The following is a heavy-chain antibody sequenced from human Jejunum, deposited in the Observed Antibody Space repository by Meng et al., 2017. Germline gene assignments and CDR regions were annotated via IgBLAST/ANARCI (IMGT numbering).Heavy chain of an antibody. CDR2: FTRGGTT. CDR1: RGYLTGYF. V-gene: IGHV4-34*01. CDR3: ARHEVDFDN. Sequence: HVHPNPGGRGMLKPSEAPSLTRAVYRGYLTGYFWSWSRQAPGEGMEWVGEFTRGGTTNYNPSLKSRVTISADTSKNQFSLTLSSVSAADTAVYYCARHEVDFDNWGQGTLVTVSS. J-gene: IGHJ4*02. D-gene: IGHD1-26*01.